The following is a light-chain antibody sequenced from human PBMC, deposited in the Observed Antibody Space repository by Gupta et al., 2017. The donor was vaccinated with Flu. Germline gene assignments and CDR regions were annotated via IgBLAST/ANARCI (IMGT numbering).Light chain of an antibody. CDR3: QAYEV. CDR1: SGSIGLTY. J-gene: IGLJ2*01. Sequence: SPGKTIPISCTGSSGSIGLTYVQWYQQRPGTSRQNVIYEDAPSASGVPDRFSGSSDRSSNTASLTSAGIMNEDEADDYGQAYEVFGGGTKLTVL. V-gene: IGLV6-57*01. CDR2: EDA.